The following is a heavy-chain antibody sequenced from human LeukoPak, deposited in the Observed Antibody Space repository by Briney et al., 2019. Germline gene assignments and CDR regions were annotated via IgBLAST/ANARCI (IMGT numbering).Heavy chain of an antibody. CDR2: ISGSGGST. CDR1: GFTFSSYA. Sequence: PGGSLRLSCAASGFTFSSYAMSWVRQAPGKGLEWVSAISGSGGSTYYADSVKGRFTISRDNSKNTLYLQMNSLRAEDTAVYYCARVLRFLEWLLSTYYYGMDVWGQGTTVTVSS. D-gene: IGHD3-3*01. J-gene: IGHJ6*02. V-gene: IGHV3-23*01. CDR3: ARVLRFLEWLLSTYYYGMDV.